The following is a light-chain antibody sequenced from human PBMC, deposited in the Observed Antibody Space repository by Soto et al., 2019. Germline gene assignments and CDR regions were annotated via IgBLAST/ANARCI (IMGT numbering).Light chain of an antibody. V-gene: IGLV1-40*01. CDR2: GNS. CDR1: SSNIGAGYD. Sequence: VLTQPPSVSGAPGQRVTISCTGISSNIGAGYDVHWYQQLPGTAPKLLIYGNSNRPSGVPDRFSGSKSGTSASLAITGLQAEDEADYYCQSYDSSLRYVFGTGTKVTVL. CDR3: QSYDSSLRYV. J-gene: IGLJ1*01.